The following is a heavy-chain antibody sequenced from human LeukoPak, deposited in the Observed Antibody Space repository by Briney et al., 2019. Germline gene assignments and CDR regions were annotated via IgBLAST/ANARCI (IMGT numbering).Heavy chain of an antibody. CDR1: GFTFSDYY. J-gene: IGHJ4*02. CDR3: ARHYGDYILGFDF. CDR2: ISTSGTTI. Sequence: SGGSLRLSCAASGFTFSDYYMSWIRQAPGKGLEWVSYISTSGTTIYYADSVKGRFTISRDNAKNSLYLQMNSLRAEDTAVYYCARHYGDYILGFDFWGQGTLVTVSS. D-gene: IGHD4-17*01. V-gene: IGHV3-11*01.